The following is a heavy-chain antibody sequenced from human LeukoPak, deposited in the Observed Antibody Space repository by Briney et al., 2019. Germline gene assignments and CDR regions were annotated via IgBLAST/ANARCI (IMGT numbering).Heavy chain of an antibody. CDR1: GDSVSSSSAA. CDR2: TYYRSKWYN. V-gene: IGHV6-1*01. Sequence: SQTLSLTCAISGDSVSSSSAAWNWIRQSPSRGLEWLGRTYYRSKWYNDYVVSVKSRITINPDTSKNQFSLQLNSVTPEDTAVYYCARGEVNLGVYYFDYWGQGTLVTVSS. D-gene: IGHD3-16*01. CDR3: ARGEVNLGVYYFDY. J-gene: IGHJ4*02.